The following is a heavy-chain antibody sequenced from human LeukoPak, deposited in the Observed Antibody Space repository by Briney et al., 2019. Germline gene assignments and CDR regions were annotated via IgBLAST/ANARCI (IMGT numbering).Heavy chain of an antibody. CDR1: GDSISSTNYY. Sequence: SETLSLTCTVSGDSISSTNYYWGWIRQPPGKGLEWIGSIYYSGSTFNNPSLKSRVTISVDTSKNQFSLKVSSVTAADTAVYYCASGIATFDYWGQGTLVTVSS. V-gene: IGHV4-39*07. CDR2: IYYSGST. D-gene: IGHD1-26*01. CDR3: ASGIATFDY. J-gene: IGHJ4*02.